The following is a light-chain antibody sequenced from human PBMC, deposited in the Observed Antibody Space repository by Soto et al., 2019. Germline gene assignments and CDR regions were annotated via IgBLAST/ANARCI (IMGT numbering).Light chain of an antibody. CDR1: QTVTSSY. J-gene: IGKJ4*01. CDR2: GAS. V-gene: IGKV3-20*01. CDR3: QQYATSPLT. Sequence: EIVLTQSPGTLSLSPGERATLSCRASQTVTSSYLAWYQQKPGQAPRLLIYGASNRATGIPDRFSGSGSGTDFTLTISGLDPEDVAVSFCQQYATSPLTFGGGTKVEIK.